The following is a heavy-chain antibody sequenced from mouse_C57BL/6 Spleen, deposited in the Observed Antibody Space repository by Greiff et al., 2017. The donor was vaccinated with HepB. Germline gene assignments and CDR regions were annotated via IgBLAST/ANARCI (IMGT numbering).Heavy chain of an antibody. V-gene: IGHV1-15*01. CDR2: IDPETGGT. Sequence: QVQLQQSGAELVRPGASVTLSCKASGYTFTDYEMHWVKQTPVHGLEWIGAIDPETGGTAYNQKFKGKAILTADKSSSTAYMELRSLTSEDSAVYYCTRGWDAGDYWGQGTTLTVSS. J-gene: IGHJ2*01. CDR1: GYTFTDYE. D-gene: IGHD4-1*01. CDR3: TRGWDAGDY.